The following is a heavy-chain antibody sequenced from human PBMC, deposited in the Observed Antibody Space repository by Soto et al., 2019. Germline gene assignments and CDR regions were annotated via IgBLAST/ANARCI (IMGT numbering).Heavy chain of an antibody. V-gene: IGHV3-30*18. Sequence: GGSLRLSCAASGFTFSSYGMHWVRQAPGKGLEWVAVIPYDGSNKYYADSVKGRFTISRDNSKNTLYLQMNSLRAEDTAVYYCAKSQDIVVVPAAKGLDYWGQGTLVTVSS. D-gene: IGHD2-2*01. CDR1: GFTFSSYG. J-gene: IGHJ4*02. CDR2: IPYDGSNK. CDR3: AKSQDIVVVPAAKGLDY.